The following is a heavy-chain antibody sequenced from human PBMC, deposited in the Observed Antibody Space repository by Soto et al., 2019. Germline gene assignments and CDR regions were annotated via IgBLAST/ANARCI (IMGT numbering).Heavy chain of an antibody. CDR2: ILNDGSNR. Sequence: QVQLVESGGGVVQPGRSLRLSCAASEFTFSNYGMHWVSQAPGKGLEWVAVILNDGSNRYHSDSVKDRFTISRDNSKNTLYLQLNSLRAEDTAVYYCARDDEYSGNGMDVWGQGTTVTVS. D-gene: IGHD3-10*01. CDR1: EFTFSNYG. J-gene: IGHJ6*02. CDR3: ARDDEYSGNGMDV. V-gene: IGHV3-33*01.